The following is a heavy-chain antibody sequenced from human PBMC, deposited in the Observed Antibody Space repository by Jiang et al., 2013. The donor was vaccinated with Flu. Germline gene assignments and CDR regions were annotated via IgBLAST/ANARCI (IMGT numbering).Heavy chain of an antibody. J-gene: IGHJ4*02. CDR1: YTFTSYA. CDR3: ARREELIAPGPFDY. CDR2: INAGNGNT. Sequence: YTFTSYAMHWVRQAPGQRLEWMGWINAGNGNTKYSQKFQGRVTITRDTSASTAYMELSSLRSEDTAVYYCARREELIAPGPFDYWGQGTLVTVSS. D-gene: IGHD5-24*01. V-gene: IGHV1-3*01.